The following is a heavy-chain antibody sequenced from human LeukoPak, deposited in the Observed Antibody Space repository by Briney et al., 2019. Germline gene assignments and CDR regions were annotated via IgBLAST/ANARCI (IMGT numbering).Heavy chain of an antibody. CDR3: ARRSLGVACGIDY. CDR1: GYSFTSYW. CDR2: IYPGDSDT. V-gene: IGHV5-51*01. Sequence: GESLKISGKGSGYSFTSYWIGWVRQIPGKGLEWMGIIYPGDSDTRYSPSFQGQVTISADKSISTAYLQWSSLKASDTAMYYCARRSLGVACGIDYWGQGTLVTVSS. D-gene: IGHD3-10*01. J-gene: IGHJ4*02.